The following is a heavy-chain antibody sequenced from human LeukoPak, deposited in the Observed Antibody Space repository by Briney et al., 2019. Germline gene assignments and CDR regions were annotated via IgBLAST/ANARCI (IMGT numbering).Heavy chain of an antibody. D-gene: IGHD3-16*02. Sequence: SETLSLTCAVYGGSFSGYYWSWIRQPPGKGLEWIGEINHSGSTNYNPSLKSRVTISVDTSKNQFSLKLSSVTAADTAVYYCARGRVRVWGSYRPLDYWGQGTLVTVSS. CDR2: INHSGST. CDR3: ARGRVRVWGSYRPLDY. J-gene: IGHJ4*02. V-gene: IGHV4-34*01. CDR1: GGSFSGYY.